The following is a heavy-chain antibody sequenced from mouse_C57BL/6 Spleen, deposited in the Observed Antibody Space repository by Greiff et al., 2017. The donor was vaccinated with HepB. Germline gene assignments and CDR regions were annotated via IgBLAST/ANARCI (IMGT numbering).Heavy chain of an antibody. CDR2: IDPENGDT. CDR3: TNGNYYGSPFDY. Sequence: VQLQESGAELVRPGASVKLSCTASGFNIKDDYMHWVKQRPEQGLEWIGWIDPENGDTEYASKFQGKATITADTSSNTAYLQLSSLTSEHTAVYYCTNGNYYGSPFDYWGQGTTLTVSS. J-gene: IGHJ2*01. CDR1: GFNIKDDY. V-gene: IGHV14-4*01. D-gene: IGHD1-1*01.